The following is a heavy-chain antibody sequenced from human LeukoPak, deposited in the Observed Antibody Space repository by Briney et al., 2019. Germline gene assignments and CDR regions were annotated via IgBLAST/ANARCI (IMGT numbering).Heavy chain of an antibody. D-gene: IGHD3-22*01. CDR1: GFTFSTYG. J-gene: IGHJ4*02. V-gene: IGHV1-69*04. CDR2: IIPIFGIA. CDR3: AGRDYYDSSGYYWDY. Sequence: PGRSLRLSCAASGFTFSTYGIHWVRQAPGQGLEWMGRIIPIFGIANYAQKFQGRVTITADKSTSTAYMELSSLRSEDTAVYYCAGRDYYDSSGYYWDYWGQGTLVTVSS.